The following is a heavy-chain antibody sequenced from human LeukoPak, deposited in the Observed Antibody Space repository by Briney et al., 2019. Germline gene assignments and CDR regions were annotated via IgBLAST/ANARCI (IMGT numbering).Heavy chain of an antibody. CDR3: ARDPGTFGIAAAEATFDY. D-gene: IGHD6-13*01. V-gene: IGHV1-2*02. Sequence: ASVKVSCKASGYTFTGYYMHWVRQAPGQGLEWMGWINPNSGGTNYAQKFQGRVTMTRDTSISTAYMELSRLRSDDTAVYYCARDPGTFGIAAAEATFDYWGQGTLVTVSS. CDR2: INPNSGGT. J-gene: IGHJ4*02. CDR1: GYTFTGYY.